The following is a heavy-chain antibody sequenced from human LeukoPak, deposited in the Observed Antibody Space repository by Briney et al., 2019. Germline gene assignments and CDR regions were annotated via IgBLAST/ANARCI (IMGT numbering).Heavy chain of an antibody. CDR2: ISSNGGST. CDR1: GFTFSSYA. J-gene: IGHJ6*02. Sequence: GGSLRLSCAASGFTFSSYAMHWVRQAPGKGLKYVSAISSNGGSTYYANSVKGRFTISIDNSKNTLYLQMGSLRAEDMAVYYCARECYYYGMDVWGQGTTVTVSS. V-gene: IGHV3-64*01. CDR3: ARECYYYGMDV.